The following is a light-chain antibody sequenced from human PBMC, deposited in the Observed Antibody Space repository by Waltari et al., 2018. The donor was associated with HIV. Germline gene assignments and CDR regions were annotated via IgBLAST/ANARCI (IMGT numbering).Light chain of an antibody. J-gene: IGLJ1*01. V-gene: IGLV2-23*02. CDR2: EVT. CDR1: SSDIRPCEL. Sequence: QPALTQPAYASGSPGQSITLSCSGTSSDIRPCELVSWYQQHPGKAPKVIVYEVTKRPSGTSDRFSGSKSGNTASLTISGLQAEDEADYYCCSYAGRSIYVFGTGTTVTVL. CDR3: CSYAGRSIYV.